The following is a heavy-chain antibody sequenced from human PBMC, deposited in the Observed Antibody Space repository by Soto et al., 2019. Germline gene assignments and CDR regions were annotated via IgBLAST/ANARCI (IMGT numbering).Heavy chain of an antibody. Sequence: SETLSLTCTVSGGSISTYYWSWIRQPPGKGLEWIGYIYYDGSTSYNPSLRSRVTISVDTSKNQFSLKLSSVTAADTAVYYCAKDSGYNYGYFRWFDPWGQGTLVTVSS. V-gene: IGHV4-59*01. CDR2: IYYDGST. CDR3: AKDSGYNYGYFRWFDP. CDR1: GGSISTYY. J-gene: IGHJ5*02. D-gene: IGHD5-18*01.